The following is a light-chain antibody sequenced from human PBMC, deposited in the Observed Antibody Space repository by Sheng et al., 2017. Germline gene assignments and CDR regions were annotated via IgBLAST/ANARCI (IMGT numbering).Light chain of an antibody. CDR1: QSIDTY. V-gene: IGKV1-39*01. J-gene: IGKJ2*01. CDR2: AAS. CDR3: QQSFTSPYT. Sequence: DIQMTQSPSSLSASVRDRVTITCRASQSIDTYLNWYQQKPGKAPKLLIYAASSLQSGVPLRFSGSGSGTDFTLTISSLQPEDFATYSCQQSFTSPYTFGQGTQLEIK.